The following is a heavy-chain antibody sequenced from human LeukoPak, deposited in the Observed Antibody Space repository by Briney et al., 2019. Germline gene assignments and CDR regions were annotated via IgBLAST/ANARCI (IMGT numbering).Heavy chain of an antibody. Sequence: PGGSLRLSCAASGFTFSDFGMNWVRQAPGKGLEWVSVIYSRGGTYYADSVQGRFTISRDASKNTLFLQMNSLRADDTAVYYCARKTDSSGSGDYWGQGTLVTVSS. D-gene: IGHD3-22*01. CDR2: IYSRGGT. CDR3: ARKTDSSGSGDY. CDR1: GFTFSDFG. J-gene: IGHJ4*02. V-gene: IGHV3-53*01.